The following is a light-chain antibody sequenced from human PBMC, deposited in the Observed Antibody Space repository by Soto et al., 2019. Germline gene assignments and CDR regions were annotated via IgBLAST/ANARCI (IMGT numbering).Light chain of an antibody. Sequence: EIVMTQSPATLSVSPGERATLSCRASQSVYNNLAWYQQKPGQAPRLLIYGASTRATGIPARFSGSGSGTGVSRAVSSLQSEDFAVYYCQQYNKWPPATVGPWTKVHIK. J-gene: IGKJ3*01. V-gene: IGKV3-15*01. CDR1: QSVYNN. CDR2: GAS. CDR3: QQYNKWPPAT.